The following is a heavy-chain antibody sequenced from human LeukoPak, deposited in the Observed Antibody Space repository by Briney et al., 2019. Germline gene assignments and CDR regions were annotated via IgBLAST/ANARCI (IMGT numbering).Heavy chain of an antibody. V-gene: IGHV4-61*05. D-gene: IGHD1-14*01. CDR2: IYYSWTT. CDR1: GGSISSSISRSY. Sequence: SETLSLTCAVSGGSISSSISRSYWNWFRQPPGKGLEWIGYIYYSWTTSYNPSLESRLTISVDTSKNQFSLKLSSVTAADTAVYYCARGRSVIALTWVGGIGLTGGMVGPNNWFDPWGQGTLVTVSS. J-gene: IGHJ5*02. CDR3: ARGRSVIALTWVGGIGLTGGMVGPNNWFDP.